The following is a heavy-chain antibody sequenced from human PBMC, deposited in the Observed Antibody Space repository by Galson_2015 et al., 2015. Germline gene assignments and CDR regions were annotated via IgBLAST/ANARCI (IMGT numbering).Heavy chain of an antibody. V-gene: IGHV1-2*04. CDR1: GYTFTGYY. D-gene: IGHD6-19*01. Sequence: SVKVSCKASGYTFTGYYMHWVRQAPGQGLEWMGWINPNSGGTNYAQKFQGWVTMTRDTSISTAYMELSRLRSDDTAVYYCARGVVLGSSGLDYYFDYWGQGTLVTVSS. CDR2: INPNSGGT. J-gene: IGHJ4*02. CDR3: ARGVVLGSSGLDYYFDY.